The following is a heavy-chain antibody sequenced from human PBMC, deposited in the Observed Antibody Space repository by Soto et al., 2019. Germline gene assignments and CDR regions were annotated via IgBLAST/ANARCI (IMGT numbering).Heavy chain of an antibody. CDR1: GYTFTSYG. J-gene: IGHJ4*02. CDR3: ARDDYYDSSGYFDY. V-gene: IGHV1-18*01. CDR2: ISAYNGNT. Sequence: ASVKVSCKASGYTFTSYGISWVRQAPEQGLEWMGWISAYNGNTNYAQKLQGRVTMTTDTSTSTAYMELRSLRSDDTAVYYCARDDYYDSSGYFDYWGQGTLVTVSS. D-gene: IGHD3-22*01.